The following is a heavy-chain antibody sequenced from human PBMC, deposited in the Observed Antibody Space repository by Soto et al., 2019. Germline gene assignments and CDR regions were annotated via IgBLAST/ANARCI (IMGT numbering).Heavy chain of an antibody. V-gene: IGHV3-30*03. D-gene: IGHD3-22*01. J-gene: IGHJ4*02. Sequence: GESLSLSCAASGFTFSNYGMHWCRQAPGKGLEWVAVISYDGSNKDYADSVKGRFTISRDNSKNTLYLQMNSLRAEDTAVYYCARSKDYYDSSGYSYLFDYWGQGTLVTVS. CDR3: ARSKDYYDSSGYSYLFDY. CDR1: GFTFSNYG. CDR2: ISYDGSNK.